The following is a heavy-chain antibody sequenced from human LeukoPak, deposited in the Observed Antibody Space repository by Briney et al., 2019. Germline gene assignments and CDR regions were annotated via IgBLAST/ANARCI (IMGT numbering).Heavy chain of an antibody. D-gene: IGHD3-10*01. CDR1: GYTFTGYY. J-gene: IGHJ6*02. V-gene: IGHV7-4-1*02. CDR3: ARDRRFGELYYYYGMDV. CDR2: INTNTGNP. Sequence: ASVKVSCKASGYTFTGYYMHWVRQAPGQGLEWMGWINTNTGNPTYAQGFTGRFVFSLDTSVSTAYLQISSLKAEDTAVYYCARDRRFGELYYYYGMDVWGQGTTVTVSS.